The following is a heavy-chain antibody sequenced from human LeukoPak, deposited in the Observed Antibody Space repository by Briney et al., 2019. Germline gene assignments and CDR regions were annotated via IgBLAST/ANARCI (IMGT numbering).Heavy chain of an antibody. CDR1: GFTFSSYA. CDR2: ISGSGGST. Sequence: GASLRLSCAASGFTFSSYAMSWVRQAPGKGLEWVSAISGSGGSTYYADSVKGRFTISRDNSKNTLYLQMNSLRAEDTAVYYCAKDSWEYCSSTSCYKGSLDWGQRTLVTVSS. D-gene: IGHD2-2*02. V-gene: IGHV3-23*01. CDR3: AKDSWEYCSSTSCYKGSLD. J-gene: IGHJ4*02.